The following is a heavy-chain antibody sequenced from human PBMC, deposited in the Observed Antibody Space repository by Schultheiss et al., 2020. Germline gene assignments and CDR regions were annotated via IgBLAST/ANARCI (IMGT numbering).Heavy chain of an antibody. Sequence: SETLSLTCTVSGGSISSNSHYWGWIRQPPGKGLEWIGGMYYSGSPYYNPSLKSRVTISVDTSKNQFSLKLSSVTAADTAVYYCARDRFELGYWGQGTLVTVSS. CDR3: ARDRFELGY. V-gene: IGHV4-39*07. D-gene: IGHD1-26*01. CDR2: MYYSGSP. CDR1: GGSISSNSHY. J-gene: IGHJ4*02.